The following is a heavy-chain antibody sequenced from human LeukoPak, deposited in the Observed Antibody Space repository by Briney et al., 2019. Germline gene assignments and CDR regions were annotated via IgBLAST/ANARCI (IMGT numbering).Heavy chain of an antibody. CDR3: ATSAAVAGWMGYFDY. CDR2: IYTSGST. Sequence: SETLSLTCTVSGGSIRSYYWSWIRQPAGKGLEWIGRIYTSGSTNYNPSLKSRVTMSVDTSKNQFSLKLSSVTAADTAVYYCATSAAVAGWMGYFDYWGQGTLVTVSS. CDR1: GGSIRSYY. D-gene: IGHD6-19*01. J-gene: IGHJ4*02. V-gene: IGHV4-4*07.